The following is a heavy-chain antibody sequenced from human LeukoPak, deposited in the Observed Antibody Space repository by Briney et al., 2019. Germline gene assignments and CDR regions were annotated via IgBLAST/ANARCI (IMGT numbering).Heavy chain of an antibody. Sequence: NASETLSLTCAVYDGSFIGYSWSWIHQPPGKGLEWIEEINLSESTNYNPSLKSRVTISIDTSNMQFSLKLSSVTAADTAVYYCARSDPPWGEYGGNSGQAFDIWGQGTMVTVSS. CDR3: ARSDPPWGEYGGNSGQAFDI. V-gene: IGHV4-34*01. J-gene: IGHJ3*02. D-gene: IGHD4-23*01. CDR2: INLSEST. CDR1: DGSFIGYS.